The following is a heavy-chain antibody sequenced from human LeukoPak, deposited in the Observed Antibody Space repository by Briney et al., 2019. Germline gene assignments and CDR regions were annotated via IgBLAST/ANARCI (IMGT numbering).Heavy chain of an antibody. CDR3: VRDLGYCSSTSCLDYYRDV. J-gene: IGHJ6*03. CDR2: INPNSGGT. Sequence: GASVKVSCKASGYTFTGYYMHRVRQAPGQGLEWMGWINPNSGGTNYAQKFQGRVTMTRDTSISTAYMELSRLRSDDTAVYYCVRDLGYCSSTSCLDYYRDVWGKGTPVTVSS. V-gene: IGHV1-2*02. CDR1: GYTFTGYY. D-gene: IGHD2-2*01.